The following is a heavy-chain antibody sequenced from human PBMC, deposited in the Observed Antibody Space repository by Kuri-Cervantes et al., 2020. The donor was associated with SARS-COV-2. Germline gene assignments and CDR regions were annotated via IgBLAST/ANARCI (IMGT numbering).Heavy chain of an antibody. V-gene: IGHV4-34*01. Sequence: SETLSLTCGVSGGSLRGYYWSWIRQSPGKGLEWIGELSQRGDTNYNPSLKSRVTITIDPSKRQFSLKLTSVTAADTAVYFCAKTAPTSTDAFHIWGPGTLVTVSS. CDR2: LSQRGDT. D-gene: IGHD1-14*01. CDR3: AKTAPTSTDAFHI. J-gene: IGHJ3*02. CDR1: GGSLRGYY.